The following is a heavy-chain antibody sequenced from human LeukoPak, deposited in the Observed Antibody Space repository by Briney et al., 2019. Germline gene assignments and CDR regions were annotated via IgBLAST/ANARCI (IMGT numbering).Heavy chain of an antibody. CDR2: MHHSGRT. V-gene: IGHV4-4*02. Sequence: SGTLSLTCAISGASISSTNWWIWVRQPPGKGLEWIGEMHHSGRTNYNPSLKSRITISVGKSKNQVFLRLNSVAAADTALYYCARAQEGCSRASCYLEPWGQGTLVTVSS. D-gene: IGHD2-2*01. J-gene: IGHJ5*02. CDR3: ARAQEGCSRASCYLEP. CDR1: GASISSTNW.